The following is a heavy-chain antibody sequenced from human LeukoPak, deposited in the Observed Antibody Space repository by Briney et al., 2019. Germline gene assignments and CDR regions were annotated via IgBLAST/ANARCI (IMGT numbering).Heavy chain of an antibody. Sequence: SVKVSCKASGYTITSYDISWVRQAPGQGLEWRGGIIPIFGTANYAQKFQGRVTITADQSTSTAYVELSSLRSEDTAVYCRSRAPYSSSWSLYYYYYDMDVWGKGTTVTVSS. D-gene: IGHD6-13*01. CDR2: IIPIFGTA. J-gene: IGHJ6*03. CDR3: SRAPYSSSWSLYYYYYDMDV. V-gene: IGHV1-69*13. CDR1: GYTITSYD.